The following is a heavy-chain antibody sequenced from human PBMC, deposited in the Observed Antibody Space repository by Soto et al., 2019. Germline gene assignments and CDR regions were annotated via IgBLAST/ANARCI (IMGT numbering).Heavy chain of an antibody. Sequence: ASVKVSCKASGYTFTSYGISWVRQAPGQGLEWMGWISAYNGNTNYAQKLQGRVAMTTDTSTSTAYMELRSRRSAGTAVYCCARDMGLVPAAWGGGYLDYWGEVSLVTVPS. D-gene: IGHD2-2*01. CDR2: ISAYNGNT. CDR3: ARDMGLVPAAWGGGYLDY. CDR1: GYTFTSYG. V-gene: IGHV1-18*01. J-gene: IGHJ4*02.